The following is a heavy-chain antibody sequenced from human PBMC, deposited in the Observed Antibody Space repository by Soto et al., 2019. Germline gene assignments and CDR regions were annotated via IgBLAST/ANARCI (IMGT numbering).Heavy chain of an antibody. CDR2: INHSGST. D-gene: IGHD1-1*01. CDR1: GGSFSGYY. Sequence: TSETLSLTCAVYGGSFSGYYWSWIRQPPGKGLEWIGEINHSGSTNYNPSLKSRVTISVDTSKNQFSLKLSSVTAAYTAVYYCARDVSGTPNADFDYWVQGTLVTVSS. CDR3: ARDVSGTPNADFDY. J-gene: IGHJ4*02. V-gene: IGHV4-34*01.